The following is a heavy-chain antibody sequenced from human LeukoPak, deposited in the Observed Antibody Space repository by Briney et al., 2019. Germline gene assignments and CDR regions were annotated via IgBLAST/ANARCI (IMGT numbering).Heavy chain of an antibody. V-gene: IGHV3-33*01. J-gene: IGHJ4*02. CDR2: IWYDGSNK. Sequence: PGGSLRLSCAASGFTFSSYGMHWVRQAPGKGLEWVAVIWYDGSNKYYADSVKGRFTISRDNSKNTLYLQMNSLRAEDTAVYYCARDRAKRYSSSRGLDYWGQGTLVTVSS. D-gene: IGHD6-6*01. CDR3: ARDRAKRYSSSRGLDY. CDR1: GFTFSSYG.